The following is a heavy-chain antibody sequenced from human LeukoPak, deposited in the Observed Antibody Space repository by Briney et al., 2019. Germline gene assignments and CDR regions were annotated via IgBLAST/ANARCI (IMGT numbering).Heavy chain of an antibody. V-gene: IGHV1-18*01. Sequence: GESLKISCKGSGYSFTSYGISWVRQAPGQGLEWMGWISAYNGNTNYAQKLQGRVTMTTDTSTSTAYMELRSLRSDDTAVYYCARELVGSLDYWGQGTLVTVSS. CDR2: ISAYNGNT. D-gene: IGHD3-10*01. CDR1: GYSFTSYG. CDR3: ARELVGSLDY. J-gene: IGHJ4*02.